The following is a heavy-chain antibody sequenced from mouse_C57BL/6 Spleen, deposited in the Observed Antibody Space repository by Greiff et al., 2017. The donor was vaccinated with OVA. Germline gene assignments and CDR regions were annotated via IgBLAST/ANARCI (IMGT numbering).Heavy chain of an antibody. D-gene: IGHD1-1*01. Sequence: QVQLQQPGAELVKPGASVKMSCKASGYTFTSYWITWVKQRPGQGLEWIGDIYPGSGSTNYNEKFKSKATLTVDTSSSTAYMQLSSLTSEDSAVYYYARWDYYGSRGAWFAYWGQGTLVTVSA. V-gene: IGHV1-55*01. CDR2: IYPGSGST. CDR1: GYTFTSYW. J-gene: IGHJ3*01. CDR3: ARWDYYGSRGAWFAY.